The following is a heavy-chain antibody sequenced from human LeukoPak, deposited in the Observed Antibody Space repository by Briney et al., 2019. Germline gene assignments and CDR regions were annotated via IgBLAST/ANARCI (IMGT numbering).Heavy chain of an antibody. Sequence: GGSLRLSCVPSGFTFSSYWMHWVRQAPGKGLVWVSRINIDGSTINYADSVKGRFTISRDNAKNTLYLQMNSIRAEDTAVYYCARAGQYRFDYWGQGTLVTVSS. J-gene: IGHJ4*02. V-gene: IGHV3-74*01. CDR1: GFTFSSYW. CDR3: ARAGQYRFDY. D-gene: IGHD2-2*01. CDR2: INIDGSTI.